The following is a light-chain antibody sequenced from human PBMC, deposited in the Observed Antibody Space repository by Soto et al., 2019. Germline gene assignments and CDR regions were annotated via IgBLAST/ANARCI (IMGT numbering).Light chain of an antibody. Sequence: EIVLTQSPGTLSLSPGDVATLSCRASQSVSSRYVAWYQQRTGQGPRLRSDGAYSRATGIHDRGSGRGAGADCRLTSSRLEPEDFAVYYCQQYGSSLWTFGQGTKLDIK. V-gene: IGKV3-20*01. J-gene: IGKJ1*01. CDR1: QSVSSRY. CDR2: GAY. CDR3: QQYGSSLWT.